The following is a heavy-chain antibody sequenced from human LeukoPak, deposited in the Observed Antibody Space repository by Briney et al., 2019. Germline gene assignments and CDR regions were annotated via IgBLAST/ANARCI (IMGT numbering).Heavy chain of an antibody. Sequence: GRSLRLSCAASGFSFSSYGMHWARQAPGKGLEGVALISYDGRDKYYADSVKGRFTISRDNSENTLYLQLNSLRPDDTAVYYCAKEDVTGWLGVDYWGQGTLVTASS. CDR1: GFSFSSYG. CDR3: AKEDVTGWLGVDY. D-gene: IGHD6-19*01. CDR2: ISYDGRDK. J-gene: IGHJ4*02. V-gene: IGHV3-30*18.